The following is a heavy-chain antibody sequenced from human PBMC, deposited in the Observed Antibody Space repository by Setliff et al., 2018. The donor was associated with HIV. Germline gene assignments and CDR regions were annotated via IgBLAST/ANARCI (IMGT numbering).Heavy chain of an antibody. CDR1: NGSISSGNHY. Sequence: PSETLSLTCTVSNGSISSGNHYWSWLRQHPGKGLEWIGYIFYRGSTYYNPSLKSRVSLSIDTFKNYFSLKPTSVTAADTAMYFCARDDRSGYSFGDWGQGTVVTVAS. J-gene: IGHJ4*02. V-gene: IGHV4-31*03. D-gene: IGHD3-3*01. CDR3: ARDDRSGYSFGD. CDR2: IFYRGST.